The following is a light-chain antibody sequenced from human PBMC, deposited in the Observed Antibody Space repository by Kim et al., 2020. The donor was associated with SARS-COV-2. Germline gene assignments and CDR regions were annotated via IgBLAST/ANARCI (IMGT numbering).Light chain of an antibody. CDR2: QDS. J-gene: IGLJ2*01. CDR3: QAWDSSTVV. Sequence: SYELTQPPSVSVSPGQTASITCSGDKLGDKYACWYQQKPGQSPVLVIYQDSKRPSGIPEPFSGSNSGNTATLTISGTQAMDEADYYCQAWDSSTVVFGG. V-gene: IGLV3-1*01. CDR1: KLGDKY.